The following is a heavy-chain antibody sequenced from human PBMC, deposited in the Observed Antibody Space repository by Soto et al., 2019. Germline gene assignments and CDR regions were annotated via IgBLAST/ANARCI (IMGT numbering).Heavy chain of an antibody. J-gene: IGHJ4*02. Sequence: GRSLGLSCTASGFDFGDYYMSWIRQAPGKGLEWVSYIDSDDGTTYYTDSVKGRFTISRDNAKNSLYLQMNSLRVEDTALYYRVRPYYTSRWFLFDRWGQGTLVLVSS. CDR2: IDSDDGTT. V-gene: IGHV3-11*01. CDR3: VRPYYTSRWFLFDR. CDR1: GFDFGDYY. D-gene: IGHD3-3*01.